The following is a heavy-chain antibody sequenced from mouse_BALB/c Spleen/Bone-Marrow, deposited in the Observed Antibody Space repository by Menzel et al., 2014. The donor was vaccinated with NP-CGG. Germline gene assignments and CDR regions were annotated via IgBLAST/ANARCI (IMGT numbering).Heavy chain of an antibody. CDR2: INPSNGRT. J-gene: IGHJ3*01. CDR1: GYTFTTYW. D-gene: IGHD2-14*01. CDR3: AGDYGYDAGFAWFVY. Sequence: QVQLQQSGAELVKPGASVKLSCRASGYTFTTYWMHWVKQRPGQGLERIGEINPSNGRTNYNEKFKSKATLTVDKSSSTAYMQLSSLTSEDSAVYYCAGDYGYDAGFAWFVYWGQGTLVTVSA. V-gene: IGHV1S81*02.